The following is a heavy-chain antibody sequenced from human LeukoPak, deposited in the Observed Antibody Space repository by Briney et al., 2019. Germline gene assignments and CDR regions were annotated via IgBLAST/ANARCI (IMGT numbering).Heavy chain of an antibody. D-gene: IGHD6-19*01. J-gene: IGHJ4*02. Sequence: SETLSLTCAVYGGSLSGDYWSWIRQPPGKGLEWIGEIHYNGRTKYHPAFTSRVSISIDTPNNQLSLKLNSLTAADTAVYYCARVHAGIAVAGMLDYWGQGTLVTVSS. CDR3: ARVHAGIAVAGMLDY. V-gene: IGHV4-34*01. CDR1: GGSLSGDY. CDR2: IHYNGRT.